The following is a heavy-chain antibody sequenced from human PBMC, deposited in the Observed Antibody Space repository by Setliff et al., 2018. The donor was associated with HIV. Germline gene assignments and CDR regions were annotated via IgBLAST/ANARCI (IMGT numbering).Heavy chain of an antibody. CDR2: VDPEDDKT. CDR1: GYTFTSYD. Sequence: ASVKVSCKASGYTFTSYDINWVRQATGQGLEWMGRVDPEDDKTIYAEKFQGRVTMTTATSSDTAYLYLSSLRSEDTAVYYCVTGEGLRFWGQGTLVTVSS. J-gene: IGHJ4*02. V-gene: IGHV1-69-2*01. D-gene: IGHD2-15*01. CDR3: VTGEGLRF.